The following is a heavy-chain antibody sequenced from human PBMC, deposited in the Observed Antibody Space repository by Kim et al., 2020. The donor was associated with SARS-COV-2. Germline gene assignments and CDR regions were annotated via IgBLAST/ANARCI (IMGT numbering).Heavy chain of an antibody. J-gene: IGHJ4*02. D-gene: IGHD2-8*01. CDR2: IIPIFGTA. CDR1: GGTFSSYA. CDR3: ASGDCTNGVCLDY. Sequence: SVKVSCKASGGTFSSYAISWVRQAPGQGLEWMGGIIPIFGTANYAQKFQGRVTITADESTSTAYMELSSLRSEDTAVYYCASGDCTNGVCLDYWGQGTLVTVSS. V-gene: IGHV1-69*13.